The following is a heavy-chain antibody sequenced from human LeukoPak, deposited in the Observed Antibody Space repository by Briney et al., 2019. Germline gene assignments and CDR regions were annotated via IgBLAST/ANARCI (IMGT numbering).Heavy chain of an antibody. CDR2: IYYSGST. CDR1: GGSISSSSYY. Sequence: PSETLSLTCTVSGGSISSSSYYWGWIRQPPGKGLEWIGSIYYSGSTYYNPSLKSRVTISVDTSKNQFSLKLSSVTAADTAVYYCARGRYYFDYWGQGTLVTVSS. CDR3: ARGRYYFDY. J-gene: IGHJ4*02. V-gene: IGHV4-39*07.